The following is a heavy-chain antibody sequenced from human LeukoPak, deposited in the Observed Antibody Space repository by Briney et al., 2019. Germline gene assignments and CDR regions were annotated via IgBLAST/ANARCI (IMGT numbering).Heavy chain of an antibody. D-gene: IGHD5-18*01. J-gene: IGHJ4*02. CDR1: GFTFSSYA. CDR3: AKDPGGLWLLKTVNCYFDY. V-gene: IGHV3-23*01. CDR2: IGGSGGST. Sequence: PGGSLRLSCAASGFTFSSYAMSWVRQAPGKGLEWVSAIGGSGGSTYYADSVKGRFTISRDNSKNTLYLQMNSLRAEDTAVYYCAKDPGGLWLLKTVNCYFDYWGQGTLVTVSS.